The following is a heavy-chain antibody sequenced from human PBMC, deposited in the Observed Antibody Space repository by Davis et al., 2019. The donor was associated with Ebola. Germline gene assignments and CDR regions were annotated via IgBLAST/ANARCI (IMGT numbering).Heavy chain of an antibody. D-gene: IGHD6-19*01. CDR3: ARDIRRYSSGWYPVGY. CDR1: GFTFSGSG. Sequence: AASVKVSCKAFGFTFSGSGMQWVRQARGQRLEWIGSIVVGSGNTNYAQKFRHRLTMTRDMSTSTAYMELRSLRSDDTAVYYCARDIRRYSSGWYPVGYWGQGTLVTVSS. CDR2: IVVGSGNT. J-gene: IGHJ4*02. V-gene: IGHV1-58*02.